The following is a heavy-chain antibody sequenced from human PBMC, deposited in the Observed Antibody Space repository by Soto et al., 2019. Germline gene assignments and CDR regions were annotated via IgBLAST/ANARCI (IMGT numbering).Heavy chain of an antibody. CDR3: ARDLFDPYGSGRRYFDY. CDR2: IYYSGST. CDR1: GGSISSGGYY. J-gene: IGHJ4*02. V-gene: IGHV4-61*08. Sequence: SETVSLTCTVSGGSISSGGYYWSWIRQPPAKGLEWIGYIYYSGSTNYNPSLKSRVTISVDTSKNQFSLKLSSVTAADTAVYYCARDLFDPYGSGRRYFDYWGQGTLVTVSS. D-gene: IGHD3-10*01.